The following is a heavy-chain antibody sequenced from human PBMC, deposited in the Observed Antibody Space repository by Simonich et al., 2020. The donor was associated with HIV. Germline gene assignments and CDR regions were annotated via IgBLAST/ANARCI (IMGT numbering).Heavy chain of an antibody. CDR2: ISGSGATT. J-gene: IGHJ4*02. CDR3: AKVSTNYYDSSAYCFDY. Sequence: EVQLLESGGGLVQPGGSLRLSCEASGFTFSSYAMSWVRQAPGKGLEWVSAISGSGATTYYADSVKGRFTISRDNSKNTLYLQMNSLRAEDTAVDYCAKVSTNYYDSSAYCFDYWGQGTLVTVSS. CDR1: GFTFSSYA. V-gene: IGHV3-23*01. D-gene: IGHD3-22*01.